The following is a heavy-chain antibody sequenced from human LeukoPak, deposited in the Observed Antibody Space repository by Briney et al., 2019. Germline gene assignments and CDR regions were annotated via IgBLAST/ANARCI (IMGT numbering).Heavy chain of an antibody. CDR1: GFSVSDYY. D-gene: IGHD3/OR15-3a*01. J-gene: IGHJ5*02. CDR3: ARDRAANQDWVEFDP. CDR2: IRDSGEA. V-gene: IGHV3-66*03. Sequence: GGSLRLSCAVSGFSVSDYYMSWVRQAPGKGLEWVGVIRDSGEAFYADFARCRFAISRDESENTLYLQMNSLRVEDTAVYFCARDRAANQDWVEFDPWGQGTPVIVSS.